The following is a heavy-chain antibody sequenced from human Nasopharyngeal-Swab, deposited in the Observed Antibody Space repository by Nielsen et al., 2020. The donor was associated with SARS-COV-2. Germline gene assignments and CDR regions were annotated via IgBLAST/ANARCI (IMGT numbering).Heavy chain of an antibody. CDR3: ARFGSRGMDV. D-gene: IGHD3-10*01. CDR2: IHSGGST. CDR1: GLTVSGNY. J-gene: IGHJ6*02. Sequence: GKSLKISCAASGLTVSGNYMGWVRQAPGKGLEWVSVIHSGGSTYYADSVKGRFTISRDNAKNSLYLQMNSLRDEDTAVYYCARFGSRGMDVWGQGTTVTVSS. V-gene: IGHV3-53*01.